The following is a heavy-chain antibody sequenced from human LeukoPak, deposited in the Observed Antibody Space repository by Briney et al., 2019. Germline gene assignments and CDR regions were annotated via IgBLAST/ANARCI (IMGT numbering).Heavy chain of an antibody. CDR1: GFTVSSNY. Sequence: GGSLRLSCAASGFTVSSNYMSWVRQAPGKGLEWVSVIYSGGSTYYADPVKGRFTISRDNSKNTLYLQMNSLRAEDTAVYYCARDGSSGPYFYGMDVWGQGTTVTVSS. D-gene: IGHD3-22*01. V-gene: IGHV3-53*01. J-gene: IGHJ6*02. CDR3: ARDGSSGPYFYGMDV. CDR2: IYSGGST.